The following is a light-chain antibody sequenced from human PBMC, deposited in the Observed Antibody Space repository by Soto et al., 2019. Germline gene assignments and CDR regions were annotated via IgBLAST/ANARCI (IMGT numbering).Light chain of an antibody. CDR3: QQYNNWPRGT. CDR1: QSVSNN. CDR2: GAS. J-gene: IGKJ1*01. Sequence: IVMTQSPASLSVSPGEGDTHSCRASQSVSNNLAWYQQKPGQAPRLLIYGASTRATGIPARFSGSGSGTDFTLTISSLQSEDFAVYYCQQYNNWPRGTLGQGTKVDIK. V-gene: IGKV3-15*01.